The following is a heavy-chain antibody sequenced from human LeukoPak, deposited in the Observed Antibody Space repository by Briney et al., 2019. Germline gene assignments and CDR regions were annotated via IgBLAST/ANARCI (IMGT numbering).Heavy chain of an antibody. J-gene: IGHJ5*02. CDR2: IIPILGIA. Sequence: ASVKVSCKASGGTFSSYTISWVRQAPGQGLEWMGRIIPILGIANYAQKFQGRVTITADKSTSTAYMELSSLRSEDTAVYYCARELSVAGTVTHRFDPWGQGTLVTVSS. V-gene: IGHV1-69*04. CDR1: GGTFSSYT. CDR3: ARELSVAGTVTHRFDP. D-gene: IGHD6-19*01.